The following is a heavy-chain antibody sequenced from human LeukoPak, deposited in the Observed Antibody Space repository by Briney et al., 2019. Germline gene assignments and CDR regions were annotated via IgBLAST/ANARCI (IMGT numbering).Heavy chain of an antibody. D-gene: IGHD2-8*01. Sequence: SVKVSCTASGYTFTAGYYIHWVRQAPGQGLEWMGRINSYSGGTNHALKFQGRVTMTRDTSMSTAYMDLSSLTSDDTAVYFCVRDNGAYWGQGTLVTVSS. CDR2: INSYSGGT. CDR3: VRDNGAY. CDR1: GYTFTAGYY. J-gene: IGHJ4*02. V-gene: IGHV1-2*06.